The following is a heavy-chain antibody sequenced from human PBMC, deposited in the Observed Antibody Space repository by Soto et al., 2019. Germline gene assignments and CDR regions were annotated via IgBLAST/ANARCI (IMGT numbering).Heavy chain of an antibody. V-gene: IGHV3-23*01. CDR2: ISGSGEST. D-gene: IGHD3-10*01. CDR3: AKDGGITMFRGRARGFDI. Sequence: PGGSLRLSCAASGFTFNIFAMGWVRQPPGQGLEWISGISGSGESTYYADSVKGRFTISRDDSKNTVHLELNSLKAEDTAVYYCAKDGGITMFRGRARGFDIWGPGTMVTVSS. J-gene: IGHJ3*02. CDR1: GFTFNIFA.